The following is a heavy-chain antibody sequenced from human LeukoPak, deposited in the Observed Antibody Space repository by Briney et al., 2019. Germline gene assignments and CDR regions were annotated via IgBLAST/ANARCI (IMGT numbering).Heavy chain of an antibody. CDR3: ARGSGSYFDFDGMDV. J-gene: IGHJ6*02. V-gene: IGHV4-34*01. CDR1: GGSFSGYY. CDR2: INHSGST. Sequence: SETLSLTCAVYGGSFSGYYWSWIRQPPGEGLEWIGEINHSGSTNYNPSLKSRVTISVDTSKNQFSLKLSSVTAADTAVYYCARGSGSYFDFDGMDVWGQGTTVTVSS. D-gene: IGHD1-26*01.